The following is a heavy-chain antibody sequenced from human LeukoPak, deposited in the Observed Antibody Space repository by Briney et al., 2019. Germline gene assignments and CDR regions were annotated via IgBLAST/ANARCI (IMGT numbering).Heavy chain of an antibody. J-gene: IGHJ4*02. D-gene: IGHD3-10*01. CDR3: ARVIMGSYSDY. V-gene: IGHV1-69*02. CDR1: GGTFSSYT. Sequence: GASVEVSCKASGGTFSSYTISWVRQAPGQGLEWMGRIIPILGIANYAQKFQGRVTMTTDTSTSTAYMELRSLRSDDTAVYYCARVIMGSYSDYWGQGTLVTVSS. CDR2: IIPILGIA.